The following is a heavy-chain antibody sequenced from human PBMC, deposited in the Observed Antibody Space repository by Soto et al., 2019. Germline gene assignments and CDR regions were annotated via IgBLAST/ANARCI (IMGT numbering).Heavy chain of an antibody. D-gene: IGHD1-7*01. CDR2: IFNSGGST. V-gene: IGHV3-23*01. CDR1: GFTFSNYA. Sequence: GGSLRLSCAASGFTFSNYAMTWVRQAPGKGLEWVSGIFNSGGSTFYAESVKGRFTISRDNSKNTLYLQMNSLRAEDTALYYCAKPSITGTRGGIDYWGQGTLVTVSS. J-gene: IGHJ4*02. CDR3: AKPSITGTRGGIDY.